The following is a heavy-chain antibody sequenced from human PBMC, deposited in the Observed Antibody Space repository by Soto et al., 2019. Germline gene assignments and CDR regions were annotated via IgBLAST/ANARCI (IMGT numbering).Heavy chain of an antibody. D-gene: IGHD2-2*01. CDR1: RYRFTSYD. Sequence: ASGKVGCKASRYRFTSYDIFWVRQSPGQGLEWMGWIKPDSGDTHYAQNFQGRVTMTRDTSINTAYMELNNLVSDDTAVYYCARRSSTYLNEIIYDPWGQGTLVTVSS. CDR2: IKPDSGDT. J-gene: IGHJ5*02. V-gene: IGHV1-2*02. CDR3: ARRSSTYLNEIIYDP.